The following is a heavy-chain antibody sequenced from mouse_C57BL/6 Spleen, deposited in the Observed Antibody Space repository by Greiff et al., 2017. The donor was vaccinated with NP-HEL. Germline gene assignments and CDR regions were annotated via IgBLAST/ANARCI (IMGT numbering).Heavy chain of an antibody. CDR2: IYPNSGGT. D-gene: IGHD2-12*01. J-gene: IGHJ3*01. CDR3: ATEGYDGAPGFAY. Sequence: QVQLKQPGAELVKPGASVKLSCKASGYTFTSYWMHWVKQRPGRGLEWIGRIYPNSGGTKYNEKFKSKATLTVDKSSSTAYMQLSSLTSEDSAVYDCATEGYDGAPGFAYWGQGTLVTVSA. CDR1: GYTFTSYW. V-gene: IGHV1-62-3*01.